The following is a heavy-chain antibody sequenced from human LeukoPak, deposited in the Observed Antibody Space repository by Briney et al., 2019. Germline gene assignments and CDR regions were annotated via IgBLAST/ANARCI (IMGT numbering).Heavy chain of an antibody. J-gene: IGHJ3*02. CDR3: AKYFLPTVIAGDAFDI. CDR1: GFTFSSYA. V-gene: IGHV3-64*01. D-gene: IGHD4-17*01. CDR2: ISSNGGST. Sequence: GGSLRLSCAASGFTFSSYAMHWVRQAPGKGLEYVSAISSNGGSTYYANSVKGRFTISRDNSKNTLYLQMVSLRAEDMAVYYCAKYFLPTVIAGDAFDIWGQGTMVTVSS.